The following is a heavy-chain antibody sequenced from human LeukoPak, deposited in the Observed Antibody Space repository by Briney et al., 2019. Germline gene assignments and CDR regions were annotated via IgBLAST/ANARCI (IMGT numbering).Heavy chain of an antibody. D-gene: IGHD6-13*01. CDR3: ARHADLYGYSSSWYFDL. CDR2: ISYSGST. CDR1: GGSISTYY. V-gene: IGHV4-59*08. J-gene: IGHJ2*01. Sequence: PSETLSLTCTVSGGSISTYYWNWIRQPPGKGLEWIGYISYSGSTNYNSSLKSRVTISLDTSKNQFSLKLSSVTAADTAVYYCARHADLYGYSSSWYFDLWGRGTLVTVSS.